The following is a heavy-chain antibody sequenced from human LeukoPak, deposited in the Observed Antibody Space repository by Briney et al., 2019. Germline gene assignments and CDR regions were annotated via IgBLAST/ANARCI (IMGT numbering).Heavy chain of an antibody. CDR2: IYYSGST. D-gene: IGHD6-6*01. CDR3: ARDLGIAARPDY. Sequence: SETLSLTCTVSGGSISSSSYYWGWIRQPPGKGLEWIANIYYSGSTYYSPSLKSRVIISVDTSKNQFSLKLSSVTAADTAVYYCARDLGIAARPDYWGQGTLVTVSS. V-gene: IGHV4-39*02. CDR1: GGSISSSSYY. J-gene: IGHJ4*02.